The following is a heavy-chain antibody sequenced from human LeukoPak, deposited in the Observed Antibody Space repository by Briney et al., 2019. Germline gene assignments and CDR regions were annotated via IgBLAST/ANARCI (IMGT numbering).Heavy chain of an antibody. V-gene: IGHV6-1*01. Sequence: SHTLSLTCAISGDSVSSNSVTWNWIRQSPSRGLEWLGRTYYRSTWYNDYAVSVRGRITVNPDTSKNQFSLHLNSVTPEDTAVYYCARRLTQYDCFDPWGQGILVTVSS. CDR1: GDSVSSNSVT. CDR2: TYYRSTWYN. D-gene: IGHD2-2*01. J-gene: IGHJ5*02. CDR3: ARRLTQYDCFDP.